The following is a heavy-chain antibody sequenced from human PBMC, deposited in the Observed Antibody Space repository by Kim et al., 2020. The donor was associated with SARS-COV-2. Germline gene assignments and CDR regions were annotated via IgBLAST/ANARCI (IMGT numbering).Heavy chain of an antibody. D-gene: IGHD6-13*01. CDR3: AKDMGYSSSWYGTSISPHMDV. CDR2: ISWNSGSI. J-gene: IGHJ6*03. CDR1: GFTFDDYV. V-gene: IGHV3-9*01. Sequence: GGSLRLSCAASGFTFDDYVMHWVRQAPEKGLEWVSGISWNSGSIGYADSVKGRFTISRDNAKNSLYLQMNSLRAEDTALYYCAKDMGYSSSWYGTSISPHMDVWGKGTTVTVSS.